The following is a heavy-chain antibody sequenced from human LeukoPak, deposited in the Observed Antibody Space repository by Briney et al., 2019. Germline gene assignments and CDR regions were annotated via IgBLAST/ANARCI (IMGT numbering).Heavy chain of an antibody. J-gene: IGHJ4*02. CDR3: AKRGGNGEFDY. D-gene: IGHD3-16*01. CDR1: GFTFTSYV. V-gene: IGHV3-23*01. Sequence: GGSLRLSCVASGFTFTSYVMGWVRQAPGKGLEWVSAESNSSDNTYYADSVKGRFTISRDNSKSTLYLQLNSLRAEDTAVYYCAKRGGNGEFDYWGQGTLVTVSS. CDR2: ESNSSDNT.